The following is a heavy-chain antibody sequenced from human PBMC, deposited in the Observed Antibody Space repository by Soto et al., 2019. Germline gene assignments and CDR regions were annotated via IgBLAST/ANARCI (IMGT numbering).Heavy chain of an antibody. CDR2: ISGSGGST. Sequence: GGSLRLSCAASGFTFSSYAMSWVRQAPGKGLEWVSAISGSGGSTYYADSVKGRFTISRDNSKNTLYLQMNSLRAEDTAVYYCAKTLFVVVPAASEYFQHWGQGTLVTVSS. J-gene: IGHJ1*01. D-gene: IGHD2-2*01. CDR3: AKTLFVVVPAASEYFQH. CDR1: GFTFSSYA. V-gene: IGHV3-23*01.